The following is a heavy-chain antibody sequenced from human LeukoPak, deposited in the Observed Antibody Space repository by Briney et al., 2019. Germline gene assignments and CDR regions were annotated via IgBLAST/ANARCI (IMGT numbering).Heavy chain of an antibody. CDR3: ARDRREEEYQLLSGMDV. V-gene: IGHV3-66*01. CDR1: GFTFSSYS. D-gene: IGHD2-2*01. CDR2: IYSGGKT. J-gene: IGHJ6*02. Sequence: GGSLRLSCAASGFTFSSYSMNWVRQAPGKGLEWVSAIYSGGKTYYADSVKGRFTISRDNSKNTLYLQMNCLRAEDTAVYYCARDRREEEYQLLSGMDVWGQGTTVTVSS.